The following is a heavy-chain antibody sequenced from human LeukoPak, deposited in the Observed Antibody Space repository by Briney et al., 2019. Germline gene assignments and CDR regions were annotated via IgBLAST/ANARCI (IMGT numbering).Heavy chain of an antibody. D-gene: IGHD2-15*01. V-gene: IGHV1-8*02. CDR3: ARGVYGCPNDY. J-gene: IGHJ4*02. CDR1: GGTFSSYA. CDR2: MNPNSGNT. Sequence: ASVKVSCKASGGTFSSYAISWVRQATGQGLEWMGWMNPNSGNTGYAQKFQGRVTMTRNTSISTAYMELSSLRSEDTAVYYCARGVYGCPNDYWGQGTLVTVSS.